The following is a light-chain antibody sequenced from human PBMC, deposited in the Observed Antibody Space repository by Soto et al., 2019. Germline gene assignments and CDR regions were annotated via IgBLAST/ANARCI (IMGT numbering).Light chain of an antibody. Sequence: DIQMTQSPSTLSASVGDRVTITCRASHDIGPWLAWYQQKPGKAPKLLISDAASLQSGVPSRFSGDRSGTEFTLTINRLQAEDVATYFCQQFRNSWTFGQGTRVEIK. V-gene: IGKV1-5*01. CDR3: QQFRNSWT. CDR1: HDIGPW. J-gene: IGKJ1*01. CDR2: DAA.